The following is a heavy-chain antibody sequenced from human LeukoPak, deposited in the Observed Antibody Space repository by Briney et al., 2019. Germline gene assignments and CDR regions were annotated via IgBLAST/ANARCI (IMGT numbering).Heavy chain of an antibody. CDR3: ARERDGRFFDY. CDR2: INQEGSEK. J-gene: IGHJ4*02. V-gene: IGHV3-7*01. D-gene: IGHD5-24*01. CDR1: GLIFRSYW. Sequence: GGSLRLSCPVSGLIFRSYWMSWVRQAPGKGLEWVANINQEGSEKYFEDSVKGRFTISRDNAKNSLHLQMNTLRAEDTAVYYCARERDGRFFDYWGQGTLVTVSS.